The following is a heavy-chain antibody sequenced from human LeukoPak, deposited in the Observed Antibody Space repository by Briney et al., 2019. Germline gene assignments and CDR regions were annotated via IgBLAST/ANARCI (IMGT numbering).Heavy chain of an antibody. V-gene: IGHV1-69*05. CDR2: IIPIFGTA. CDR3: ARDRHHLTQSYYYYYMDV. CDR1: GGTFSSYA. J-gene: IGHJ6*03. D-gene: IGHD1-14*01. Sequence: ASVKVSCKASGGTFSSYAISWVRQAPGQGLEWMGGIIPIFGTANYAQKFQGRVTITTDESTSTAYTELSSLRSEDTAVYYCARDRHHLTQSYYYYYMDVWGKGTTVTVSS.